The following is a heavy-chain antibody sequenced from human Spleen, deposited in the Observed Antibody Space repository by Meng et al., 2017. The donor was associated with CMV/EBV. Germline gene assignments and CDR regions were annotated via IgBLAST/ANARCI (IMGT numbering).Heavy chain of an antibody. Sequence: GGAISSSSYSGGWIRQPPGKGLEWIGSIYYSGSTYYNPSLKSRVTISVDTSKNQFSLKLGSVTAADTAVYYWARHHYDFRRNWVDPWGQGTLVTVSS. CDR2: IYYSGST. D-gene: IGHD3-3*01. CDR1: GGAISSSSYS. CDR3: ARHHYDFRRNWVDP. J-gene: IGHJ5*02. V-gene: IGHV4-39*07.